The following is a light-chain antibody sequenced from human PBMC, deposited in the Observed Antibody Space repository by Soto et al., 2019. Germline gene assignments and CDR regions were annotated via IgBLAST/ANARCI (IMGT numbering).Light chain of an antibody. Sequence: SYELTQPPSVSVSPGQTASITCSGDKLGDKYACWYQQKPGQSPVLVIYQDSKRPSGIPERFSGSNSGNTATLTISGTQAMDEADYYCQAWDGSTGRVFGGGTKLTVL. CDR1: KLGDKY. CDR2: QDS. J-gene: IGLJ2*01. CDR3: QAWDGSTGRV. V-gene: IGLV3-1*01.